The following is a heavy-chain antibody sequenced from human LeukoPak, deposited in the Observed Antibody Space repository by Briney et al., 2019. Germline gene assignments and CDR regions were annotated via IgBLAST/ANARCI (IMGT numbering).Heavy chain of an antibody. CDR2: ISTSGTTI. CDR3: TTDDVAWYLRNDY. Sequence: GGSLRLSCAASGFTFSDYYMSWIRQAPGKGLEWVSYISTSGTTIYYADSVKGRFTISRDNAKNSLYLQMNSLKTEDTAVYYCTTDDVAWYLRNDYWGQGTLVTVSS. CDR1: GFTFSDYY. J-gene: IGHJ4*02. V-gene: IGHV3-11*01. D-gene: IGHD6-13*01.